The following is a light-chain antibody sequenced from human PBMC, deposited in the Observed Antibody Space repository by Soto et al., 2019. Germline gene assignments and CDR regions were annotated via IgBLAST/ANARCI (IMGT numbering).Light chain of an antibody. CDR1: QDVSRS. Sequence: DTPLTQSPSFLSASVGDRVTITCRASQDVSRSVGWYQQKPGKAPKLLISDVSTLQSGVPGRFRGSGSETEFTLTITYVQPEDFATYYCQQGYSIHALTFGGGTKVELK. J-gene: IGKJ4*01. V-gene: IGKV1-39*01. CDR3: QQGYSIHALT. CDR2: DVS.